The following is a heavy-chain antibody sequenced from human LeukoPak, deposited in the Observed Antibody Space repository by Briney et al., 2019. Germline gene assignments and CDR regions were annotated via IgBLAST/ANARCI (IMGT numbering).Heavy chain of an antibody. V-gene: IGHV4-4*07. D-gene: IGHD6-25*01. J-gene: IGHJ4*02. CDR2: NYPSGNS. CDR1: WGSISCFL. CDR3: TRRTRIAAGVYNIDF. Sequence: SENPFLTPTFSWGSISCFLWNLLPAPPREGAELPGVNYPSGNSDYNPSLKSRVSMSVDTSKKQISLRLSSVTAADTAVYYCTRRTRIAAGVYNIDFWGQGTLVTVSS.